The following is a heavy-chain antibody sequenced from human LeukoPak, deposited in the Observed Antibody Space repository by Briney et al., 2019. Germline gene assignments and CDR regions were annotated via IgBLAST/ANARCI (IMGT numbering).Heavy chain of an antibody. CDR2: IIPAFGAA. V-gene: IGHV1-69*13. D-gene: IGHD6-13*01. J-gene: IGHJ3*01. CDR3: ARAAAGGPLNALHS. CDR1: GGTFSSNI. Sequence: GASVKVSCQAPGGTFSSNIIAWVRQAQGEGLEWMGGIIPAFGAARHSQTFQGRVTISADESTKTAYMELRSLTSDDTAVYYCARAAAGGPLNALHSWGPGTVVTVSS.